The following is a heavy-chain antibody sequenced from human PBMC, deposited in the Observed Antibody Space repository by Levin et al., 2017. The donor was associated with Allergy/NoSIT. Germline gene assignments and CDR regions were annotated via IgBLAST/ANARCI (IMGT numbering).Heavy chain of an antibody. CDR1: GYTFTSHD. CDR2: MSPNSGNT. CDR3: ARSRSMVRGVIFYYGMDV. J-gene: IGHJ6*04. D-gene: IGHD3-10*01. V-gene: IGHV1-8*01. Sequence: ASVKVSCKAFGYTFTSHDINWVRQATGQGLEWMGWMSPNSGNTGYAQNFQGRVTMTTNTSISTAYMELSSLRSEDTAVYYCARSRSMVRGVIFYYGMDVWGEGTTVTVSS.